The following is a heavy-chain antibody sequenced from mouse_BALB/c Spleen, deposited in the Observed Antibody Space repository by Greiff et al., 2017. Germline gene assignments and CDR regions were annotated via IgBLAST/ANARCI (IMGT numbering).Heavy chain of an antibody. J-gene: IGHJ4*01. D-gene: IGHD2-4*01. V-gene: IGHV1-9*01. CDR2: ILPGSGST. CDR1: GYTFSSYW. Sequence: QVQLQQSGAELMKPGASVKISCKATGYTFSSYWIEWVKQRPGHGLEWIGEILPGSGSTNYNEKFKGKATFTADTSSNTAYMQLSSLTSEDSAVYYCASPVYYDYDDYAMDYWGQGTSVTVSS. CDR3: ASPVYYDYDDYAMDY.